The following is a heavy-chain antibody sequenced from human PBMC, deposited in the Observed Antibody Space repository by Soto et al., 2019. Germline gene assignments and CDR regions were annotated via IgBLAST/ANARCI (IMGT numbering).Heavy chain of an antibody. CDR1: GYTFTSYY. V-gene: IGHV1-46*01. CDR2: INPSGGST. D-gene: IGHD6-19*01. CDR3: ARGEVTCGWYWGGGDQYLNAF. J-gene: IGHJ6*02. Sequence: ASVKVSCKASGYTFTSYYMHWVRQAPGQGLEWMGIINPSGGSTSYAQKFQGRVTMTRDTSTSTVYMELSSLRSEDTAVYYCARGEVTCGWYWGGGDQYLNAFWGRGTTVTVS.